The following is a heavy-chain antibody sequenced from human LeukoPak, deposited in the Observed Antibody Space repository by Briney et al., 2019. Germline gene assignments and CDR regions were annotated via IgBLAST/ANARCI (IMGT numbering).Heavy chain of an antibody. CDR2: ISGSGGST. Sequence: PGGSLRLSCAASGFTFSSYGMSWVRQAPGKGLEWVSAISGSGGSTYYADSVKGRFTISRDNSKNTLYLQMNSLRAEDTAVYYCAKASSSGYIFDYWGQGTLVTVSS. CDR3: AKASSSGYIFDY. CDR1: GFTFSSYG. D-gene: IGHD3-22*01. V-gene: IGHV3-23*01. J-gene: IGHJ4*02.